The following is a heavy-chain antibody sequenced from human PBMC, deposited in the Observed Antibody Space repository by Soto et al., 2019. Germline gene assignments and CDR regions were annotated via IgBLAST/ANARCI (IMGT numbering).Heavy chain of an antibody. D-gene: IGHD3-10*01. CDR2: ISSSSSYI. CDR3: ARGGALWFGELFHYYGMDV. V-gene: IGHV3-21*01. CDR1: GFTFSSYS. J-gene: IGHJ6*02. Sequence: GGSLRLSCAASGFTFSSYSMNWVRQAPGKGLEWVSSISSSSSYIYYADSVKGRFTISRDNAKNSLYLQMNSLRAEDTAVYYCARGGALWFGELFHYYGMDVWDQGTTVTVSS.